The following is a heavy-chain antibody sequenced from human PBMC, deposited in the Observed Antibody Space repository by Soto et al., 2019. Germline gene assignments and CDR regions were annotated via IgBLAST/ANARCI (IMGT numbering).Heavy chain of an antibody. CDR1: GFTFSSYA. Sequence: PGGSLRLSCSASGFTFSSYAIHWVRQAPGKGLEWVAVISYDGGNKYYADSVKGRFTISRDNSKNTLYLQMNSLRVEDTAVYYSARVGFGSEVYDAFDIWGQGTMLTVSS. D-gene: IGHD3-10*01. CDR3: ARVGFGSEVYDAFDI. V-gene: IGHV3-30-3*01. J-gene: IGHJ3*02. CDR2: ISYDGGNK.